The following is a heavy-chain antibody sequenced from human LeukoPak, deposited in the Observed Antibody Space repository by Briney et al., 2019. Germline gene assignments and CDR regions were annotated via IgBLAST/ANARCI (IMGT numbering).Heavy chain of an antibody. J-gene: IGHJ4*02. CDR1: GGTFSSYA. Sequence: SVNVSCKASGGTFSSYAIRWVRQPPGQGLEWMGRIIHIFGTANYAQKLHSRVTTTTDESTSTTYMELSSLRSEDTAVYYCALRPRGDSSGRPYFDYWGQGTLVTVSS. V-gene: IGHV1-69*05. D-gene: IGHD3-22*01. CDR2: IIHIFGTA. CDR3: ALRPRGDSSGRPYFDY.